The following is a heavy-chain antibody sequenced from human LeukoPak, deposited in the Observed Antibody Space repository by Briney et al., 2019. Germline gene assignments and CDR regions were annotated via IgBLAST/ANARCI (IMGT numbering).Heavy chain of an antibody. CDR1: GFTFGDYA. Sequence: GGSLRLSCAASGFTFGDYAMSWVRQAPGKGLEWVGFIRSKAYGGTTEYAASVKGRFTISRDDSKSIAYLQMNSLKTEDTAVYYCTRVAVVTHYYMDVWGKGTTVTVSS. J-gene: IGHJ6*03. CDR2: IRSKAYGGTT. CDR3: TRVAVVTHYYMDV. V-gene: IGHV3-49*04. D-gene: IGHD4-23*01.